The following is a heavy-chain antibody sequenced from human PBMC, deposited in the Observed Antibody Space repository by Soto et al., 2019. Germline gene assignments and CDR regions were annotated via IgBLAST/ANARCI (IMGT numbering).Heavy chain of an antibody. J-gene: IGHJ6*02. CDR3: ARDVAARPVSDYYGMDV. CDR2: IIPIFGTA. CDR1: GGTFSSYA. Sequence: QVQLVQSGAEVKKPGSSVKVSCKASGGTFSSYAISWVRQAPGQGLEWMGGIIPIFGTANYAQKFQGRVTITADESTSTAYMELSSLRSEDTAVYYCARDVAARPVSDYYGMDVWGQGTTVTVSS. V-gene: IGHV1-69*01. D-gene: IGHD6-6*01.